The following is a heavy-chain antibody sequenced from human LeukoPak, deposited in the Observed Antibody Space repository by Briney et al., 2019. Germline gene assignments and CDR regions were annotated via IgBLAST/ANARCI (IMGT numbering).Heavy chain of an antibody. CDR2: MNHEGSET. CDR3: VKGGRATFDA. D-gene: IGHD5-12*01. Sequence: PGGSLGPSCAVSGFDFSGYWMTWVRQAPGKGLEWVATMNHEGSETYYLHSVKGRFTISRDNAENSLYLLMNGLRPEDMALYYCVKGGRATFDAWGQGTLVTVSS. CDR1: GFDFSGYW. V-gene: IGHV3-7*01. J-gene: IGHJ4*02.